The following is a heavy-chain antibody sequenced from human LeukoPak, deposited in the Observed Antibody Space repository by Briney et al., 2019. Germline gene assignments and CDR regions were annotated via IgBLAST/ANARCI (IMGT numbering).Heavy chain of an antibody. CDR1: GGTFSSYA. CDR3: ARERGTDGYNYYYYMDV. J-gene: IGHJ6*03. D-gene: IGHD5-24*01. CDR2: IITIFGTA. V-gene: IGHV1-69*05. Sequence: SVKVSCKASGGTFSSYAISWVRQAPGQGLEWMGGIITIFGTANYAQKFQGRVTITTDESTSTAYMELSSLRSEDTAVYYCARERGTDGYNYYYYMDVWGKGTTVTVSS.